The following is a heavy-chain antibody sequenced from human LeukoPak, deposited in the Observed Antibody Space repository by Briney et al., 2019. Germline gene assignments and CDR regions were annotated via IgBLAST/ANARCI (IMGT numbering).Heavy chain of an antibody. D-gene: IGHD4-17*01. CDR3: ARDARLYGDYYYGMDV. CDR1: GFTFDDYG. CDR2: INWNGGST. J-gene: IGHJ6*02. Sequence: GGSLRLSCAASGFTFDDYGMSWVRQAPGKGLEWVSGINWNGGSTGYADSVKGRFTISRDNSKNTLYLQMNSLRAEDTAVYYCARDARLYGDYYYGMDVWGQGTTVTVSS. V-gene: IGHV3-20*04.